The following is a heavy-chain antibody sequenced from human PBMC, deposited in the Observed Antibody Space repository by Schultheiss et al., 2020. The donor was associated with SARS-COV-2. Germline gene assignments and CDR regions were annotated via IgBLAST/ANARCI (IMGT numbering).Heavy chain of an antibody. J-gene: IGHJ5*02. CDR2: ISGSGGST. CDR3: AKDRYGDYVSWFDP. Sequence: GESLKISCAASGFTFSSYAMSWVRQAPGKGLEWVSAISGSGGSTYYADSVKGRFTISRDNSKNTLFLQMNSLRAEDTAVYYCAKDRYGDYVSWFDPWGQGTLVTVSS. D-gene: IGHD4-17*01. V-gene: IGHV3-23*01. CDR1: GFTFSSYA.